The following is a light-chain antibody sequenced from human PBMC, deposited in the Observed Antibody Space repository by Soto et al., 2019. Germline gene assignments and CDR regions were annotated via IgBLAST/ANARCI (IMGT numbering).Light chain of an antibody. V-gene: IGKV1-39*01. CDR3: QQSYSTRIT. J-gene: IGKJ5*01. CDR2: AAS. Sequence: DIQMTQSPSSLSASVRDRVTITFLASQSISNYLNWYQQKPGKAPKLLSYAASSLQSGVPSRFSGSGSGTDFTLTISSLQPEDFATYYCQQSYSTRITFGQGTRLEI. CDR1: QSISNY.